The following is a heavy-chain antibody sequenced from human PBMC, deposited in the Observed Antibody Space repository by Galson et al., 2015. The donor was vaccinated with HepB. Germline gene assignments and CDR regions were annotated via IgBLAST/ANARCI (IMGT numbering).Heavy chain of an antibody. CDR2: IIGNGGTA. CDR1: GFTFSSYG. Sequence: SLRLSCAASGFTFSSYGMTWVRQAPGKGLEWVSVIIGNGGTAYYADSVKGRFTISRDNSKNTLFLQMNSLRAEDTAVYSCARRCGGDCHDAYDIWGQGTMVTVSS. D-gene: IGHD2-21*02. V-gene: IGHV3-23*01. CDR3: ARRCGGDCHDAYDI. J-gene: IGHJ3*02.